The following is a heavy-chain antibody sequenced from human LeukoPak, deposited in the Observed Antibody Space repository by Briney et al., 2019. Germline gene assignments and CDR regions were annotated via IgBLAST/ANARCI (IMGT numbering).Heavy chain of an antibody. J-gene: IGHJ4*02. D-gene: IGHD5-12*01. CDR3: ARHWAIVAPFDY. CDR1: GGSISSFY. Sequence: SETLSLTCTVSGGSISSFYWSWIRQPPGKGREWIGYIYYSGSTNYNPSLKSRVTISVDTSKNQFSLKLSSVTAADTAVYYCARHWAIVAPFDYWGQGTLVTVSS. CDR2: IYYSGST. V-gene: IGHV4-59*08.